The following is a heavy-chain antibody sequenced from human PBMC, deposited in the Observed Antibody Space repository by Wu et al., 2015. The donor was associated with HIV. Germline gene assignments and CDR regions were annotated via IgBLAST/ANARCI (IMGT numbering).Heavy chain of an antibody. CDR3: ARGDAVPQY. Sequence: QVQLVQSGAEVKKPGASVKVSCKASGYTFTTYYITWVRQAPGQGLEWMGWINAYSGNTHYAQNLQGRLTMSTDKSTSTAYMELRSLRSDDTAVYYCARGDAVPQYWGQGTLVTVSS. J-gene: IGHJ4*02. D-gene: IGHD6-19*01. V-gene: IGHV1-18*01. CDR2: INAYSGNT. CDR1: GYTFTTYY.